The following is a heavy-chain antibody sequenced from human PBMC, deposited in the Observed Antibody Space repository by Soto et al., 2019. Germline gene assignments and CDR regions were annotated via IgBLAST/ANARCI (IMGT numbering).Heavy chain of an antibody. D-gene: IGHD4-17*01. Sequence: SETLSLTCTVSSSSISSSSYYWGWIRQPPGKGLEWIGSIYYSGSTYYNPSLKSRVTISVDTSKNQFSLKLSSVTAADTAVYYCSRLHGDYVFDYWGQGSLVTGSS. V-gene: IGHV4-39*01. CDR3: SRLHGDYVFDY. CDR2: IYYSGST. CDR1: SSSISSSSYY. J-gene: IGHJ4*02.